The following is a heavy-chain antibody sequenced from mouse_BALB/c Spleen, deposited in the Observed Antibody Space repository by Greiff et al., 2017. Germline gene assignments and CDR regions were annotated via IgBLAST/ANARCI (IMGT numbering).Heavy chain of an antibody. Sequence: DVMLVESGGGLVQPGGSRKLSCAASGFTFSSFGMHWVRQAPEKGLEWVAYISSGSSTIYYADTVKGRFTISRDNPKNTLFLQMTSLRSEDTAMYYCARLSREEYYFDYWGQGTTLTVSS. CDR2: ISSGSSTI. D-gene: IGHD1-1*01. V-gene: IGHV5-17*02. CDR1: GFTFSSFG. CDR3: ARLSREEYYFDY. J-gene: IGHJ2*01.